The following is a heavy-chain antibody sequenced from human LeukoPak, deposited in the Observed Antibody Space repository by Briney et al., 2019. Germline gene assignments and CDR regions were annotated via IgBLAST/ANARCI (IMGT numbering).Heavy chain of an antibody. CDR2: IRYDGNNK. V-gene: IGHV3-33*01. J-gene: IGHJ4*02. CDR3: ARAYYSDITDYPYIGY. D-gene: IGHD3-22*01. CDR1: GFTFSTYG. Sequence: PGRSLRLSCAASGFTFSTYGMHWVRQAPGKGLEWVAVIRYDGNNKFYVDSVRGRFTISRDNSKNTLYLQMNSLRAEDTAVYYCARAYYSDITDYPYIGYWGQGVLVTFSS.